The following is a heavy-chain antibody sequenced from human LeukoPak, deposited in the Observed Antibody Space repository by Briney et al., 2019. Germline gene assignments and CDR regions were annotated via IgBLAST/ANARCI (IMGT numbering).Heavy chain of an antibody. Sequence: SETLSLTCTVSGGSISSCYWSWIRQPAGKGLEWIGRIYTSGSTNYNPPLKSRVTMSVDTSKNQFSLKLSSVTAADTAVYYCARAIVQAGRKRFDPWGQGTRVTVSS. D-gene: IGHD1-26*01. CDR2: IYTSGST. CDR1: GGSISSCY. CDR3: ARAIVQAGRKRFDP. V-gene: IGHV4-4*07. J-gene: IGHJ5*02.